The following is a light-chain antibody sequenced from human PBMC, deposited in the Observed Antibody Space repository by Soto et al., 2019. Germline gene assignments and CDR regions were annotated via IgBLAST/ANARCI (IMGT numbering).Light chain of an antibody. V-gene: IGLV2-14*01. J-gene: IGLJ3*02. Sequence: QSVLTQPASVSGSPGQSITISCTGTSTDIGAHNYVSWYQHHPGKAPKLMLYEVSNRPSGVSDRFSGTKSGNTASLTISGLLSEDEADYYCSSYTRSNTWVFGGGTKLTVL. CDR2: EVS. CDR3: SSYTRSNTWV. CDR1: STDIGAHNY.